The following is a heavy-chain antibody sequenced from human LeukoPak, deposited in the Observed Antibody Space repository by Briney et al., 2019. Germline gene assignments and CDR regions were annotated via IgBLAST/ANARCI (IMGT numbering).Heavy chain of an antibody. CDR1: GGSISSYY. CDR2: INHSGST. CDR3: ARGRVHYYDSSGFPF. D-gene: IGHD3-22*01. J-gene: IGHJ4*02. Sequence: SETLSLTCTVSGGSISSYYWSWIRQPPGKGLEWIGEINHSGSTNYNPSLKSRVTISVDTSKNQFSLKLSSVTAADTAVYYCARGRVHYYDSSGFPFWGQGTLVTVSS. V-gene: IGHV4-34*01.